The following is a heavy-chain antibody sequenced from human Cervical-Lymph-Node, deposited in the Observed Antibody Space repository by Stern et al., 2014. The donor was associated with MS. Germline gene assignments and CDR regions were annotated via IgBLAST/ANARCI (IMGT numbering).Heavy chain of an antibody. D-gene: IGHD2-15*01. V-gene: IGHV1-18*01. J-gene: IGHJ3*02. Sequence: VQLVQSGAEVKKPGASVKVSCKASGYTFTSYGISWVRQAPGQGLEWMGWLSDNYGNTNYAQKLHGRGTMSTDTSTSTAYMELRSLRSDDTAVYYCARGLLGSENAFDIWGQGTMVTVSS. CDR3: ARGLLGSENAFDI. CDR1: GYTFTSYG. CDR2: LSDNYGNT.